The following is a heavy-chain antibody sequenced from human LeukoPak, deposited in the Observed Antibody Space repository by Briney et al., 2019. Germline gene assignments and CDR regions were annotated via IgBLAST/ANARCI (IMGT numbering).Heavy chain of an antibody. CDR1: GFTFSSYE. D-gene: IGHD1-26*01. CDR3: ARGVSRNSGSYPYSCYMDV. CDR2: IDGSGDMK. V-gene: IGHV3-48*03. Sequence: GGSLRLSCAASGFTFSSYEMTWVRQAPGKGLEWLSYIDGSGDMKFYADSVRGRFTISRDNAKNSLFLHMNSLRAEDTALYFCARGVSRNSGSYPYSCYMDVWGRGTTVTVSS. J-gene: IGHJ6*03.